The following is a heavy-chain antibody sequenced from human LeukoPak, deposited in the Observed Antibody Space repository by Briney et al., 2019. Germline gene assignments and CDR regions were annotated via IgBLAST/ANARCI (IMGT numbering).Heavy chain of an antibody. D-gene: IGHD3-16*01. CDR2: ISPTTGGT. J-gene: IGHJ4*02. Sequence: GASVKVSCKASGYTFTGSYIHWVRQAPGQGLEWVGWISPTTGGTNYAQKFQGRVTMTRDTSISTAHSELSRLRSDDTAIYYCARVIGGGDDPIRLDHWGQGTLVTVSS. V-gene: IGHV1-2*02. CDR1: GYTFTGSY. CDR3: ARVIGGGDDPIRLDH.